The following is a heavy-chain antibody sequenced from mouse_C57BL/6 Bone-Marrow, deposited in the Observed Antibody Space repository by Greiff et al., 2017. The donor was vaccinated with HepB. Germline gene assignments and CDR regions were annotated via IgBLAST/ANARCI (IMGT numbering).Heavy chain of an antibody. V-gene: IGHV3-6*01. CDR3: ARELPQAWFAY. CDR1: GYSITSGYY. J-gene: IGHJ3*01. Sequence: EVKLQESGPGLVKPSQSLSLTCSVTGYSITSGYYWNWIRQFPGNKLEWMGYISYDGSNNYNPSLKNRISITRDTSKNQFFLKLNSVTTEDTATYYCARELPQAWFAYWGQGTLVTVSA. D-gene: IGHD3-1*01. CDR2: ISYDGSN.